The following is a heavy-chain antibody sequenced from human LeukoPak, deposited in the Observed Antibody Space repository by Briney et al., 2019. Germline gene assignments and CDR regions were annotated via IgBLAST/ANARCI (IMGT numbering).Heavy chain of an antibody. Sequence: GASVKVSCKASGYTFTSYDINWVRQATGQGLEWMGWMNPNSGNTGYAQKLQGRVTMTTDTSTSTAYMELRSLRSDDTAVYYCARVDGATWDFYYYMDVWGKGTTVTVSS. D-gene: IGHD1-26*01. CDR3: ARVDGATWDFYYYMDV. CDR1: GYTFTSYD. CDR2: MNPNSGNT. J-gene: IGHJ6*03. V-gene: IGHV1-8*01.